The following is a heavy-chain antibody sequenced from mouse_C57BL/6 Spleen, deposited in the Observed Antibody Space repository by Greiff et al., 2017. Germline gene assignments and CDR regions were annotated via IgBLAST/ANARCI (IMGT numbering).Heavy chain of an antibody. CDR3: AKTFDGPFAY. CDR2: IYPGSGNT. D-gene: IGHD2-3*01. V-gene: IGHV1-76*01. CDR1: GYTFTDYY. Sequence: VQLQQSGAELVRPGASVKLSCKASGYTFTDYYINWVKQRPGQGLEWIARIYPGSGNTYYNEKFKGKATLTAEKSSSTAYMQLGSLTSEDSAVYFCAKTFDGPFAYWGQGTLVTVSA. J-gene: IGHJ3*01.